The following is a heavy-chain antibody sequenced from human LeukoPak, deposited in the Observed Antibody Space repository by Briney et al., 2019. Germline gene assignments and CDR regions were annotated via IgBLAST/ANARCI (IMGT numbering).Heavy chain of an antibody. Sequence: SQTLSLTCAISADSVSSNSAAWNWIKQSPSKGLEWLGRTYYRSKWYNDYAVSVKSRITINPDTSKNQFSLQLNSVTPEDTAVYYCARGFASDYRDTFDIWGQGTMVTVSS. CDR2: TYYRSKWYN. J-gene: IGHJ3*02. CDR3: ARGFASDYRDTFDI. V-gene: IGHV6-1*01. D-gene: IGHD4-11*01. CDR1: ADSVSSNSAA.